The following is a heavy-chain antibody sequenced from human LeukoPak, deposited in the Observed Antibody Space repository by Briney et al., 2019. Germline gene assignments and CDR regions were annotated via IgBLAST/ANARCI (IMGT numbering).Heavy chain of an antibody. J-gene: IGHJ4*02. Sequence: SVKASXKASGGTFSSYAISWVRQAPGQGLEWMGGIIPIFGTANYAQKFQGRVTITTDESTSTAYMELSSLRSEDTAVYYCARDGGWQNAIHYWGQGTLVTVSS. CDR2: IIPIFGTA. CDR3: ARDGGWQNAIHY. CDR1: GGTFSSYA. D-gene: IGHD3-16*01. V-gene: IGHV1-69*05.